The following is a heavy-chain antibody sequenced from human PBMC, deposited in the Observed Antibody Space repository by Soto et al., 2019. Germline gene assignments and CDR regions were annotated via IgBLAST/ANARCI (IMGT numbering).Heavy chain of an antibody. V-gene: IGHV1-46*03. D-gene: IGHD6-13*01. CDR3: ARGGGAAAGTPYYYYYYYMDV. Sequence: ASVKVSCKASGGTFSSYTISWVRQAPGQGLEWMGIINPSGGSTSYAQKFQGRVTMARDTSTSTVYMELSSLRSEDTAVYYCARGGGAAAGTPYYYYYYYMDVWGKGTTVTAP. CDR1: GGTFSSYT. J-gene: IGHJ6*03. CDR2: INPSGGST.